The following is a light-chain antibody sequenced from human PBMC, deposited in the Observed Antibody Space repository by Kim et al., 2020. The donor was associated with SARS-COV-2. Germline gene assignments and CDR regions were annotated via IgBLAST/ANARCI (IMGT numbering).Light chain of an antibody. Sequence: KKVTTAGTGSSGSSASNYVLGYQQRPGSAPTTVIYEDNQRPSGVPDRFSGSIDSSSNSASLTISGLKTEDEADYYCQSYDSSNLWVFGGGTQLTVL. J-gene: IGLJ3*02. V-gene: IGLV6-57*02. CDR2: EDN. CDR3: QSYDSSNLWV. CDR1: SGSSASNY.